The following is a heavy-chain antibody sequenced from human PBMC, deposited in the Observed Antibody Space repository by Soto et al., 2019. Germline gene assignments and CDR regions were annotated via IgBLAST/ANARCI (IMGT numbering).Heavy chain of an antibody. CDR1: GFTFSSYG. Sequence: GGSLRLSCAASGFTFSSYGMHWVRQAPGKGLEWVAVIWYDGSNKYYADSVKGRFTISRDNSKNTLYLQMNSLRAEDTAVYYCARDLSLGTAASTFDYWGQGTLVTVSS. V-gene: IGHV3-33*01. CDR3: ARDLSLGTAASTFDY. CDR2: IWYDGSNK. D-gene: IGHD2-15*01. J-gene: IGHJ4*02.